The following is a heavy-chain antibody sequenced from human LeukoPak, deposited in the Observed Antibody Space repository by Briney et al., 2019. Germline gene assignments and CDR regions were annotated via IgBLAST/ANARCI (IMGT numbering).Heavy chain of an antibody. CDR3: GKDSYGDYYYYYYMDV. V-gene: IGHV3-43*02. D-gene: IGHD4-17*01. CDR1: GFTFADYA. Sequence: GGSLRLSCAASGFTFADYAMHWVRQAPGKGLEWVSLISVDGGSTYYADTVKGRFTISRDNSKNSLYLQMNSLRTEDTALDYCGKDSYGDYYYYYYMDVWGKGTTVTVSS. J-gene: IGHJ6*03. CDR2: ISVDGGST.